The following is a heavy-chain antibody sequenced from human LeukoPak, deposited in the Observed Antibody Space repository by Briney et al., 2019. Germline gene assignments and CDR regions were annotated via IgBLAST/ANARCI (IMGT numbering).Heavy chain of an antibody. J-gene: IGHJ5*02. D-gene: IGHD3-16*01. Sequence: PSETLTLTCTVSVHPISSSPRADYFFWGWIRQAPGKGLEWIGRIDYSGHTYYIPYLKTRATISVDTPKNQFSLSLRSVTAADTAVYYCARPLYNSWDRFDPWGQGTLITVS. CDR1: VHPISSSPRADYFF. CDR2: IDYSGHT. CDR3: ARPLYNSWDRFDP. V-gene: IGHV4-39*01.